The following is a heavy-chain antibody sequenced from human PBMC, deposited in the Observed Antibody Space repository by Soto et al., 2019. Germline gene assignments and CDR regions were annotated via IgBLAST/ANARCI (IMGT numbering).Heavy chain of an antibody. J-gene: IGHJ4*02. CDR2: IYYSGST. Sequence: PSETLSLTCTVSGGSISSGGYYWSWIRQHPGKGLEWIGYIYYSGSTYYNPSLKSRVTISVDTSKNQFSLKLSSVTAADTAVYYCARGRSPRVESYYFDYWGQGTLVTSPQ. D-gene: IGHD1-26*01. V-gene: IGHV4-31*03. CDR3: ARGRSPRVESYYFDY. CDR1: GGSISSGGYY.